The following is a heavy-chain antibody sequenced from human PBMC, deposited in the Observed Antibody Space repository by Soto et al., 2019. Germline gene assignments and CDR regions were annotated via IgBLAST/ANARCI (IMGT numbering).Heavy chain of an antibody. J-gene: IGHJ6*02. CDR1: GFTFSSYG. CDR3: ARVSSSEGYCSGGSCYYYYGMDV. Sequence: QVQLVESGGGVVQPGRSLRLSCAASGFTFSSYGMHWVRQAPGKGLEWVAVIWYDGSNKYYADSVKGRFTISRDNSKNTLYLQMNSLRAEDTAVYYCARVSSSEGYCSGGSCYYYYGMDVWGQGTTVTVSS. D-gene: IGHD2-15*01. V-gene: IGHV3-33*01. CDR2: IWYDGSNK.